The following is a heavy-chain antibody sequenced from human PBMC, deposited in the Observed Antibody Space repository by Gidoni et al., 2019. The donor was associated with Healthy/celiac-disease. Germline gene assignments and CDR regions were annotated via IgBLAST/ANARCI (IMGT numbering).Heavy chain of an antibody. CDR2: INHSGST. V-gene: IGHV4-34*01. D-gene: IGHD6-13*01. CDR1: GGSFSGYY. CDR3: ARVSIAAAGSFDY. Sequence: QVQLQQWGAGLLKPSETLSLTCAVYGGSFSGYYWSWIRQPPGKGLEWIGEINHSGSTNYNPSLKSRVTISVDTSKNQFSLKLSSVTAADTAVYYCARVSIAAAGSFDYWGQGTLVTVSS. J-gene: IGHJ4*02.